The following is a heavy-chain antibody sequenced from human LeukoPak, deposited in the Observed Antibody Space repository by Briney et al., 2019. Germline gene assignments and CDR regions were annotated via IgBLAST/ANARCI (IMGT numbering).Heavy chain of an antibody. CDR3: ARGAAAGHYMDV. J-gene: IGHJ6*03. CDR2: VFRTGST. D-gene: IGHD6-13*01. CDR1: GVSIGSSSYY. V-gene: IGHV4-39*02. Sequence: SETLSLTCTVSGVSIGSSSYYWGWIRQPPGKGLEWIGSVFRTGSTYYSASLKSRVSISVDTTKNHFALKLSSVTAADTAVYYCARGAAAGHYMDVWGKGTTVTVSS.